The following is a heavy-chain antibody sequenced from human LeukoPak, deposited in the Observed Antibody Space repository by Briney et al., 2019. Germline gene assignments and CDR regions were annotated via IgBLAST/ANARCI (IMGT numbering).Heavy chain of an antibody. J-gene: IGHJ5*02. CDR3: ARDHSRRIQLWEGNWFDP. Sequence: GASVKVSCKASGYTFTGYYMHWVRQAPGQGLEWMGWINPNSGGTNYAQKFQGRVTMTRDTSIGTAYMGLSRLRSGDTAVYYCARDHSRRIQLWEGNWFDPWGQGTLVTVSS. D-gene: IGHD5-18*01. CDR2: INPNSGGT. CDR1: GYTFTGYY. V-gene: IGHV1-2*02.